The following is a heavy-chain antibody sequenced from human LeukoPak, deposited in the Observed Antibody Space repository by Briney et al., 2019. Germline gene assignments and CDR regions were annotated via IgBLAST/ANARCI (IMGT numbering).Heavy chain of an antibody. Sequence: GGSLRLSCAASGFTFSSYAMSWVRQAPGKGLEWVSVISGSGDSTYSANSVKGRFTISRDNSKNTLYLQMNRLRAEDTAVYYCAKGVGSGWCYFAYWGQGTLVTVSS. CDR2: ISGSGDST. CDR3: AKGVGSGWCYFAY. V-gene: IGHV3-23*01. J-gene: IGHJ4*02. CDR1: GFTFSSYA. D-gene: IGHD6-19*01.